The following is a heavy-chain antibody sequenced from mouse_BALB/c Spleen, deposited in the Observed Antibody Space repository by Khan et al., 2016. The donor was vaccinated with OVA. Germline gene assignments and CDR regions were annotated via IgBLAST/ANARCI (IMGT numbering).Heavy chain of an antibody. V-gene: IGHV1S137*01. D-gene: IGHD2-3*01. J-gene: IGHJ2*01. CDR2: ISTYSGNT. Sequence: QVQLQQSGPELVRPGVSVKISCKGSGYTFTDYAMYWVKQSHAKSLEWIGLISTYSGNTNYNQKFKGKATMTVDKSSSTAYMELARLTSEDSAIYYWARPAYDGYYDCWGQGTTLTGSS. CDR1: GYTFTDYA. CDR3: ARPAYDGYYDC.